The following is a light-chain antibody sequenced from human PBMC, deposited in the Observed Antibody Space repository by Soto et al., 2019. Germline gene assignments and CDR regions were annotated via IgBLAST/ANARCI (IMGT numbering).Light chain of an antibody. CDR2: DVS. J-gene: IGLJ2*01. CDR1: SSDVGGYNY. CDR3: SSYTSSTTVV. Sequence: QSALTQPASVSGSPGQSITISCTGTSSDVGGYNYVSWYQQHPGKAPELMIYDVSSRPSGVSNRFSGSKSGNTASLTISGLQAEDEADYYCSSYTSSTTVVFGGGTQL. V-gene: IGLV2-14*01.